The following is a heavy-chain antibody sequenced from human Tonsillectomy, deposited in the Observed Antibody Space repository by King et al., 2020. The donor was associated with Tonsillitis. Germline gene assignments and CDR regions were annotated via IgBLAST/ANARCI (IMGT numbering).Heavy chain of an antibody. CDR2: ISWISGSI. V-gene: IGHV3-9*01. J-gene: IGHJ4*02. D-gene: IGHD3-22*01. CDR1: GFTFDDYA. Sequence: VQLVESGGGLVQPGRSLRLSCAASGFTFDDYAMHWVRQAPGKGLEWVSGISWISGSIGYADSVKGRFTISRDNAKNSLYLQMNSLRAEDTALYYCAKETHHSSGYGGFDYWGQGPLVTVSS. CDR3: AKETHHSSGYGGFDY.